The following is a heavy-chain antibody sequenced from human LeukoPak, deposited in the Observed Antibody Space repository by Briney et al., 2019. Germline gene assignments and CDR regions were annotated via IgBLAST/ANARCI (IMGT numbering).Heavy chain of an antibody. J-gene: IGHJ4*02. CDR3: ASGGYYYRH. V-gene: IGHV3-23*01. CDR2: ISGSGGST. Sequence: GGSLRLSCAASGFTFSSYAMSWVRQAPRKGLEWVSAISGSGGSTYHADSVKGRFTISRDNSKNSLYLQMNSLRAEDTAVYYCASGGYYYRHWGQGTLVTVSS. D-gene: IGHD3-22*01. CDR1: GFTFSSYA.